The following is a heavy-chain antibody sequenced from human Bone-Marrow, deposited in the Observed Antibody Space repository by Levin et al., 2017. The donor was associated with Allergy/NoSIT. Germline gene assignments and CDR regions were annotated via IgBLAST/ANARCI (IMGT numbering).Heavy chain of an antibody. D-gene: IGHD3-22*01. V-gene: IGHV1-8*01. Sequence: RASVKVSCKASGYTFTSYDINWVRQATGQGLEWMGWMNPNSANTGYAQKFQGRVTLTRDTSISTAYMELSSLGPEDTAVYYCARGRDSSGQGGELEGGWGQGTLVTVSS. J-gene: IGHJ4*02. CDR3: ARGRDSSGQGGELEGG. CDR1: GYTFTSYD. CDR2: MNPNSANT.